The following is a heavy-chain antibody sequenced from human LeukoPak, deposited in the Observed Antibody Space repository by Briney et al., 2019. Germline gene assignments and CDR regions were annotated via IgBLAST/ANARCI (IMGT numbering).Heavy chain of an antibody. D-gene: IGHD3-10*01. Sequence: GASVKVSCKASGYTFTSYGISWVRQAPGQGLEWMGWISAYNGNTNYAQKLQGRVTMTTDTSTSTAYMELRSLRSDDTAVYYCARAGWFGELSGTVPFNWFDPWGQGTLVTVSS. CDR3: ARAGWFGELSGTVPFNWFDP. J-gene: IGHJ5*02. V-gene: IGHV1-18*01. CDR1: GYTFTSYG. CDR2: ISAYNGNT.